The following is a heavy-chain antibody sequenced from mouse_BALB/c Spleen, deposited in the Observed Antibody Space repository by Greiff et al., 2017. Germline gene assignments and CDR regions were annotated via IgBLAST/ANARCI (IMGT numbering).Heavy chain of an antibody. J-gene: IGHJ4*01. V-gene: IGHV1S81*02. CDR1: GYTFTSYW. Sequence: VQLQQPGAELVKPGASVKLSCKASGYTFTSYWMHWVKQRPGQGLEWIGEINPSNGRTNYNEKFKSKATLTVDKSSSTAYMQLSSLTSEDSAVYYCARDYGNFRDAMDYWGQGTSVTVSS. D-gene: IGHD2-1*01. CDR3: ARDYGNFRDAMDY. CDR2: INPSNGRT.